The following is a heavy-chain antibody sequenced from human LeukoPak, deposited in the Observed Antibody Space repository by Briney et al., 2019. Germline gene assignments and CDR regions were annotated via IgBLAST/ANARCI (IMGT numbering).Heavy chain of an antibody. CDR1: GFTFSSYS. J-gene: IGHJ4*02. D-gene: IGHD2-2*01. V-gene: IGHV3-21*01. Sequence: PGGSLRLSCAASGFTFSSYSMNWVRQAPGKGLEWVSSISSSSSYIYYADSVKGRFTISRDNAKNSLYLQMNSLRAEDTAVYYCARDYIGCSNTSCPPLGYWGQGTLVTVSS. CDR3: ARDYIGCSNTSCPPLGY. CDR2: ISSSSSYI.